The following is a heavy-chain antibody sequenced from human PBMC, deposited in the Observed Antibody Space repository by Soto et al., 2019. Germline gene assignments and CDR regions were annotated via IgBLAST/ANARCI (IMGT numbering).Heavy chain of an antibody. J-gene: IGHJ4*02. Sequence: QVQLVESGGGLVKPGGSLRLSCAASGFPFSDYYMSWISQAPGKGLERISYSSSSSSYTEYADSVKGRFTISRDDAKNSLFLQMNSLRDEDTAVYYCARDRRVGDHQFDYWGQGTLVTVSS. D-gene: IGHD1-26*01. CDR2: SSSSSSYT. CDR1: GFPFSDYY. CDR3: ARDRRVGDHQFDY. V-gene: IGHV3-11*06.